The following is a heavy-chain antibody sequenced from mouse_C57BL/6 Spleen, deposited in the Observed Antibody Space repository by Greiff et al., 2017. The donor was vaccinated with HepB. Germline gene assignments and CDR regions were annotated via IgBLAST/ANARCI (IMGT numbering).Heavy chain of an antibody. D-gene: IGHD1-1*01. CDR1: GYAFSSYW. J-gene: IGHJ2*01. CDR3: ARISLITTVVAKDY. Sequence: QVQLQQSGAELVKPGASVKISCKASGYAFSSYWMNWVKQRPGKGLEWIGQIYPGDGDTNYNGKFKGKATLTADKSSSTAYMQLSSLTSEDSAVYFCARISLITTVVAKDYWGQGTTLTVSS. V-gene: IGHV1-80*01. CDR2: IYPGDGDT.